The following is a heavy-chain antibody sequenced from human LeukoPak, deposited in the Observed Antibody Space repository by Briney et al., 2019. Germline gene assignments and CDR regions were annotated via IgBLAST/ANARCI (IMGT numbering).Heavy chain of an antibody. Sequence: SETLSLTCTVSGGSINSSSYYWSWIRQPPGKGLEWIGYIYYSGSTYYNPSLQSRVTISVDTSKKQFSLKLSSVTAADTAMYYCARGERYYDILTGYYKDYFDYWGQGTLVTVSS. J-gene: IGHJ4*02. CDR1: GGSINSSSYY. D-gene: IGHD3-9*01. V-gene: IGHV4-30-4*01. CDR2: IYYSGST. CDR3: ARGERYYDILTGYYKDYFDY.